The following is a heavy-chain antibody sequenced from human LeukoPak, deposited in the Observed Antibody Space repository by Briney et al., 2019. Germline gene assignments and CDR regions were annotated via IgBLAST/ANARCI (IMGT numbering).Heavy chain of an antibody. CDR3: ARVGSSGWSQEVDY. J-gene: IGHJ4*02. V-gene: IGHV1-18*01. CDR1: GYTFTSYG. D-gene: IGHD6-19*01. CDR2: ISAYNGNT. Sequence: GASVKVSCKASGYTFTSYGISWVRQAPGQGLEWMGWISAYNGNTNYAQKLQGRVTTTTDTSTSTAYMELRSLGSDDTAVYYCARVGSSGWSQEVDYWGQGTLVTVSS.